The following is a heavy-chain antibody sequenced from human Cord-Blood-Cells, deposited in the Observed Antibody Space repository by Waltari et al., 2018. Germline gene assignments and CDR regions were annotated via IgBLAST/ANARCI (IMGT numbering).Heavy chain of an antibody. CDR3: ARSPSRVLEWLLGYFDY. V-gene: IGHV4-39*01. J-gene: IGHJ4*02. CDR2: IYYSGST. CDR1: GGSISSSSYY. D-gene: IGHD3-3*01. Sequence: QLQLQESGPGLVKPSETLSLTCTVSGGSISSSSYYWGWIRQPPGKGLAWIGSIYYSGSTYYNPSLKSRVTISVDTSNNQFSLKLSSVTAADTAVYYCARSPSRVLEWLLGYFDYWGQGTLVTVSS.